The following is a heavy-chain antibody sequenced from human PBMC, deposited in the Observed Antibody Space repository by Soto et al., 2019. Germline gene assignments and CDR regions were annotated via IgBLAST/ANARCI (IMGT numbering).Heavy chain of an antibody. Sequence: EVQLLESGGGLVQPGGSLRLSCAASGFTFSSYAMSWVRQAPGKGLEWVSAIRGSGGSTYYADSVKGRFTISRDNSQNKLYMQMNSLRAEDTAVYYCAKDRGSSWYESVDYWGQGTLVTVSS. CDR3: AKDRGSSWYESVDY. CDR2: IRGSGGST. J-gene: IGHJ4*02. CDR1: GFTFSSYA. D-gene: IGHD6-13*01. V-gene: IGHV3-23*01.